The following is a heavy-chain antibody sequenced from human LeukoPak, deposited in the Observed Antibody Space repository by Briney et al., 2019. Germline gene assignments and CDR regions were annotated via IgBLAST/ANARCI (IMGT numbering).Heavy chain of an antibody. J-gene: IGHJ5*02. CDR3: ARTLGSDTLTGYYAAGLNWLDP. V-gene: IGHV1-69*01. CDR1: GDTFRSYA. CDR2: VFPILCTR. Sequence: SLNVSCTTSGDTFRSYAFMWVRQAPGQGLEWMGGVFPILCTRNYAEKFRGRVTLTAEESTVTAYMELSSLTSDDTAVYYCARTLGSDTLTGYYAAGLNWLDPWGQGTLVIVSS. D-gene: IGHD3-9*01.